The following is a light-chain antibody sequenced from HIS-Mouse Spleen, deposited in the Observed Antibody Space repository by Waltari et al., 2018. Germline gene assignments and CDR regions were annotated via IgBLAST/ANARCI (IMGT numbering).Light chain of an antibody. V-gene: IGLV3-10*01. Sequence: SYELTQPPSVSVSPGQTARITCSGDALPKKYAYWYQQKSGQPPVLVIYEDSKRPSGIPWRFSGSSSGTMATLTISGAQVDDAADYYCYSTDSSGNHRVFGGGTKLTVL. CDR2: EDS. J-gene: IGLJ2*01. CDR3: YSTDSSGNHRV. CDR1: ALPKKY.